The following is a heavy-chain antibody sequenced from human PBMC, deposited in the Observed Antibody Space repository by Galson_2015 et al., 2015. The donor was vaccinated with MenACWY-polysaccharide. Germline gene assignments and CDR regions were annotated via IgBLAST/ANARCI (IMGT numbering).Heavy chain of an antibody. D-gene: IGHD2-21*02. Sequence: SLRLSCAASGFTFSSYWMHWVRQAPGEGLVWVSHIKTDGSSTSYADSVKGRFTVSRDNAKNTVYLQMNSLRVEDTAVYYCARDPHCGAGCSIHDAFDVWGQGTKVTVSS. CDR3: ARDPHCGAGCSIHDAFDV. J-gene: IGHJ3*01. CDR1: GFTFSSYW. CDR2: IKTDGSST. V-gene: IGHV3-74*01.